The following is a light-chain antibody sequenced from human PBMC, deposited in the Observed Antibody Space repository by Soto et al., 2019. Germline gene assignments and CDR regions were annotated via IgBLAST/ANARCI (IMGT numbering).Light chain of an antibody. V-gene: IGLV1-51*01. Sequence: QSVLTQPPSVSAAPGQKVTISCSGSSSNIGGNSVSWYQQLPGTAPKLLIYDDNKRPSGIPDRFSGSKSGTSATLGITGFQTGDEADYYCQVWDVSTVHYVFGTGTKVTVL. CDR3: QVWDVSTVHYV. J-gene: IGLJ1*01. CDR2: DDN. CDR1: SSNIGGNS.